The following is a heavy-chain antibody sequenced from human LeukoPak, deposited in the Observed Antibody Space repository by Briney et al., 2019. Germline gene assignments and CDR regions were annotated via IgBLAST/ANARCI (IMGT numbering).Heavy chain of an antibody. D-gene: IGHD4-23*01. CDR1: GFTFSSYG. Sequence: GGSLRLSCAASGFTFSSYGMHWVRQAPGKGLEWVAVISYDGSNKYYADSVKGRFTISRDNSKNTLYLQMNSLRAEDTAVYYCTKSRTVANSHFDYWGQGTLVTVSS. CDR2: ISYDGSNK. J-gene: IGHJ4*02. CDR3: TKSRTVANSHFDY. V-gene: IGHV3-30*18.